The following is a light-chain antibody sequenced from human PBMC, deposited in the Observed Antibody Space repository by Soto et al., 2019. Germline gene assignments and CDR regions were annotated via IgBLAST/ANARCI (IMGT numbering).Light chain of an antibody. V-gene: IGKV1-5*03. CDR3: QQFHSFSPT. CDR1: QSSSSW. Sequence: DIQMTQSPSTLSASVGDRVTITCRASQSSSSWLAWYQQKPGKAPKLLIYKASSLESGVPSRFSGSGSGTEFTLTISSLQPDDFATYYCQQFHSFSPTFGQGTKVEIK. J-gene: IGKJ1*01. CDR2: KAS.